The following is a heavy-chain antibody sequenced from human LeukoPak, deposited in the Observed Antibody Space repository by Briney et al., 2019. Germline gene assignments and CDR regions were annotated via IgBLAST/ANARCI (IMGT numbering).Heavy chain of an antibody. J-gene: IGHJ6*03. D-gene: IGHD3-10*01. CDR1: GGSFSGYY. V-gene: IGHV4-34*01. Sequence: SETLSLTCAVYGGSFSGYYWSWIRQPPGKGLEWIGEINHSGSTNYNPSLKSRVTISVDTSKNQFSLKLSSVTAADTAVYYCARGLKPDYYGSGSYYRIYYYHYMDVWGKGTTVTVSS. CDR3: ARGLKPDYYGSGSYYRIYYYHYMDV. CDR2: INHSGST.